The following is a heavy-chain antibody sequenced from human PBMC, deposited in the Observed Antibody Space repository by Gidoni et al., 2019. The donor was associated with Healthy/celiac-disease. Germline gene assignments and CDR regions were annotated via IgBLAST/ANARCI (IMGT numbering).Heavy chain of an antibody. CDR1: GFTFSSYG. J-gene: IGHJ4*02. CDR2: ISHDGSNK. D-gene: IGHD3-10*01. CDR3: AKDLRSITMVRGVIHRWGNFDY. V-gene: IGHV3-30*18. Sequence: QVQPVESGGGVVQPGRYLRLSCSASGFTFSSYGMHWVRQAPGKGLEWVAVISHDGSNKYYADSVKGRFTISRDNSKNTLYLQMNSLRAEDTAVYYCAKDLRSITMVRGVIHRWGNFDYWGQGTLVTVSS.